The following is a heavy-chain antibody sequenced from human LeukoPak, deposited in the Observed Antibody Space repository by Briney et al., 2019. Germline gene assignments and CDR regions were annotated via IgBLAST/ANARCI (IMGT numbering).Heavy chain of an antibody. CDR2: IIPILGIA. CDR1: GGTFSSYA. V-gene: IGHV1-69*04. J-gene: IGHJ4*02. CDR3: AGGEVRYLFDY. D-gene: IGHD3-16*01. Sequence: ASVKVSCKASGGTFSSYAISWVRQAPGQGLEWMGRIIPILGIANYAQKFQGRVTITADKSTSTAYMERSSLRSEETDVYYCAGGEVRYLFDYWGQGTLVTVSS.